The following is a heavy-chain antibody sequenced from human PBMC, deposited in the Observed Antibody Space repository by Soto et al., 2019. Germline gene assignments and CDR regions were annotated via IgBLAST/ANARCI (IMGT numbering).Heavy chain of an antibody. CDR3: ARDGYYDSSGPSRYYFDY. Sequence: ASVKVSCKASGGTFSSYAISWVRQAPGQGLEWMGGIIPIFGTANYAQKFQGRVTITADESTSTAYMELSSLRSEDTAVYYCARDGYYDSSGPSRYYFDYWGQGTLVTVSS. J-gene: IGHJ4*02. V-gene: IGHV1-69*13. CDR1: GGTFSSYA. D-gene: IGHD3-22*01. CDR2: IIPIFGTA.